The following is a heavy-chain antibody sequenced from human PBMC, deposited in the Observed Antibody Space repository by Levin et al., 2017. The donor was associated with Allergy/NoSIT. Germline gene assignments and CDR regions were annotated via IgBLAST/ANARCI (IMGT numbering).Heavy chain of an antibody. J-gene: IGHJ6*02. CDR1: GFTFTSFD. V-gene: IGHV3-33*01. CDR2: ISYDGSNK. CDR3: AREGFSNDFAYYGIDV. Sequence: GGSLRLSCAASGFTFTSFDIHWVRQAPGKGLEWVALISYDGSNKYYADSVKGRFTISRDNSKNTLYLQMNSLRAEDMAVYYCAREGFSNDFAYYGIDVWGQGPTVTVYS. D-gene: IGHD4-11*01.